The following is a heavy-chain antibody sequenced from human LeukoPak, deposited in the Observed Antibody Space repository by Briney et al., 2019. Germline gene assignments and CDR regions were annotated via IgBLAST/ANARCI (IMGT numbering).Heavy chain of an antibody. CDR3: TRRQLVRLIDY. J-gene: IGHJ4*02. Sequence: PSETLSLTCTVFGDSINSTYWWSWVRQTPGKGLEWIGEMFHSGSTNINPSFKSRVTISIDTSKNQLSLRLTSVTAADTAVYYCTRRQLVRLIDYWGQGTLVTVSS. V-gene: IGHV4-4*02. D-gene: IGHD3-10*01. CDR1: GDSINSTYW. CDR2: MFHSGST.